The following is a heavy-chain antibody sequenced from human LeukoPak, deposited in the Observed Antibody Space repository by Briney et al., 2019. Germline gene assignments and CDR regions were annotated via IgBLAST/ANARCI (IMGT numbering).Heavy chain of an antibody. D-gene: IGHD6-13*01. J-gene: IGHJ5*02. Sequence: PGGSLRLSCAASGFTFSSYSMNWVRQAPGKGLEWVSYISSSSSTIYYADSAKGRFTIYRDNAKNSLYLQMNSLRAEDTAVYYCARDPIAAAGIGWFAPWGQGTRVTVSS. V-gene: IGHV3-48*01. CDR3: ARDPIAAAGIGWFAP. CDR2: ISSSSSTI. CDR1: GFTFSSYS.